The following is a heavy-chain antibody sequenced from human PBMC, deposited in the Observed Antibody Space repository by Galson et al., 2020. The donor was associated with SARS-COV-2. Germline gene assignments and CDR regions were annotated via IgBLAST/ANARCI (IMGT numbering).Heavy chain of an antibody. Sequence: SETLSLTCTVSGGSISSYYWSWIRQPPGKGLEWIGYIYYSGSTNYNPSLKSRVTISVDTSKNQFSLKLSSVTAADTAVYYCARVVDNTVAGTEYYYYGMDVWGQGTTVTVSS. V-gene: IGHV4-59*01. CDR1: GGSISSYY. CDR3: ARVVDNTVAGTEYYYYGMDV. CDR2: IYYSGST. J-gene: IGHJ6*02. D-gene: IGHD6-19*01.